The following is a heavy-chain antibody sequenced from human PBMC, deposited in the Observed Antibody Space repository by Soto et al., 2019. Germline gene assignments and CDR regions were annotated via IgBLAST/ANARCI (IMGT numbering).Heavy chain of an antibody. Sequence: QVQLQQWGAGLLKPSETLSLTCAVYGGSFSGYYWSWIRQPPGKGLEWIGEINHSGSTNYNPSLKSRVTISVDTSKNQFSLKLSSVTAADTAVYYCARGRGRYYDYVWGSYRYGSYFDYWCQGTLVTVSS. CDR3: ARGRGRYYDYVWGSYRYGSYFDY. D-gene: IGHD3-16*02. CDR1: GGSFSGYY. V-gene: IGHV4-34*01. CDR2: INHSGST. J-gene: IGHJ4*02.